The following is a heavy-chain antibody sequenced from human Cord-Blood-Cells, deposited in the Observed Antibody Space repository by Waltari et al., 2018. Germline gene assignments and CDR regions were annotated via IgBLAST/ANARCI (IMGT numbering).Heavy chain of an antibody. D-gene: IGHD3-10*01. V-gene: IGHV3-23*01. CDR2: ISGSGGST. CDR1: GFTFSSCA. CDR3: AKDRKVTMVRGVINY. J-gene: IGHJ4*02. Sequence: EVQLLESGGGLVQPGGSLRLSCADSGFTFSSCAMRWARQAPGKGLEWVSAISGSGGSTYYADSVKGRFTISRDNSKNTLYLQMNSLRAEDTAVYYCAKDRKVTMVRGVINYWGQGTLVTVSS.